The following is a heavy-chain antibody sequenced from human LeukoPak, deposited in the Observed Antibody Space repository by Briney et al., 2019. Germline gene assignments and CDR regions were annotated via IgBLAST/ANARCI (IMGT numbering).Heavy chain of an antibody. Sequence: ASVKVSCKASGGTFSSYAISWVRQAPGQGLEWMGGIIPIFGTANYAQKFQGRVTITADESTSTAYMELSSLRSEDTAVYYCARGSTGLGDAFDIWGQGTMVTVSS. D-gene: IGHD3-10*01. CDR3: ARGSTGLGDAFDI. V-gene: IGHV1-69*01. J-gene: IGHJ3*02. CDR1: GGTFSSYA. CDR2: IIPIFGTA.